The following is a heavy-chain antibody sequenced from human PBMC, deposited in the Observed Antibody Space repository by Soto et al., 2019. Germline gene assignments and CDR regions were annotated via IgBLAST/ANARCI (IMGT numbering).Heavy chain of an antibody. Sequence: GASVKVSCKASGYTFISSEMVGVRQATGQGLEWVGLMNPNTGYTESARKFQGRVTMTGDISINPAHLELSALPSADTAVHYSATHHSGPSLAYWGQGSLVTVSS. CDR2: MNPNTGYT. CDR1: GYTFISSE. CDR3: ATHHSGPSLAY. D-gene: IGHD6-6*01. V-gene: IGHV1-8*01. J-gene: IGHJ4*02.